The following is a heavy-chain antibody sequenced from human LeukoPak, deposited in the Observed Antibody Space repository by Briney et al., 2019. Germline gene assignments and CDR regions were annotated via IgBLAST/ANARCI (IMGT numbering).Heavy chain of an antibody. CDR1: GFTFSSYA. J-gene: IGHJ4*02. CDR3: AKVRTDTLYLRCLDY. D-gene: IGHD2-2*02. V-gene: IGHV3-23*01. Sequence: GGSLRLSCAASGFTFSSYAMSWVRQAPGKGLEWVSAISGSGGSTYYADSVKGRFTISRDNSKNTLYLQMNSLRAEDTAVYYCAKVRTDTLYLRCLDYWGQGTLVTVSS. CDR2: ISGSGGST.